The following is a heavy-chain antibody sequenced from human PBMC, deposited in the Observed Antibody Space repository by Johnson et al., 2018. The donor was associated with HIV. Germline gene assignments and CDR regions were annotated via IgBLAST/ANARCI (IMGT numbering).Heavy chain of an antibody. Sequence: QEQLVESGGGLVQPGGSLRLSCAASGFTFSDYYMSWIRQTPGKGLEWVSYISSSGSTIYYADSVKGRFSISRDNAKNSLYLQMNSLRAEDTAVYYCARELVRYAFDIWGQGTMVTVSS. V-gene: IGHV3-11*04. CDR1: GFTFSDYY. CDR2: ISSSGSTI. CDR3: ARELVRYAFDI. D-gene: IGHD6-6*01. J-gene: IGHJ3*02.